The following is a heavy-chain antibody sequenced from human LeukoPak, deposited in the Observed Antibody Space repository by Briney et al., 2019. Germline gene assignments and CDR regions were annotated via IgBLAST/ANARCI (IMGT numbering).Heavy chain of an antibody. CDR3: ARSATGGYFDY. CDR2: INGDGSST. D-gene: IGHD2-15*01. J-gene: IGHJ4*02. CDR1: GFTFSSYW. V-gene: IGHV3-74*01. Sequence: GGSLRLSCAASGFTFSSYWMHWVRQAPGKGLVWVSRINGDGSSTSYAGSVRGRFTVSRDNAKNTLYLQMNSLRAEDTAVYYCARSATGGYFDYWGQGTLVTVSS.